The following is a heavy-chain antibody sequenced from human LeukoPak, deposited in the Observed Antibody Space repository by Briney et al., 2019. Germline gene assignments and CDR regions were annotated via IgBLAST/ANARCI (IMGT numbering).Heavy chain of an antibody. Sequence: GGSLRLSCAASGFTFDDYAMHWVRQAPGKGLEWVSGISWNSGSIGYADSVKGRFTISRDNAKNSPYLQMNSLRAEDTALYYCAKDDSSWFEYFQHWGQGTLVTVSS. CDR1: GFTFDDYA. CDR3: AKDDSSWFEYFQH. V-gene: IGHV3-9*01. J-gene: IGHJ1*01. CDR2: ISWNSGSI. D-gene: IGHD6-13*01.